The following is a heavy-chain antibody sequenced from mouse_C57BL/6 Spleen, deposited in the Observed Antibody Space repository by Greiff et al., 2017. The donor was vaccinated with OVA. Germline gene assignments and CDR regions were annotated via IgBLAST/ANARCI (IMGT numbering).Heavy chain of an antibody. V-gene: IGHV14-3*01. Sequence: VQLQQSVAELVRPGASVKLSCTASGFNIKNTYMHWVKQRPEQGLEWIGRIDPANGNTKYAPKFQGKATITADTSSNTAYLQLSSLTSEDTAIYYCARAETTVELGGYFDVWGTGTTVTVSS. CDR1: GFNIKNTY. J-gene: IGHJ1*03. D-gene: IGHD1-1*01. CDR3: ARAETTVELGGYFDV. CDR2: IDPANGNT.